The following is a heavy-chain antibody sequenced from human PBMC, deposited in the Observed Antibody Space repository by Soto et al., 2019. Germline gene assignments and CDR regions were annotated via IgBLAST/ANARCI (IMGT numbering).Heavy chain of an antibody. CDR2: ISGSGGST. CDR1: GFPFSRYA. CDR3: AKDGGEWELPDYYGMDV. D-gene: IGHD1-26*01. V-gene: IGHV3-23*01. J-gene: IGHJ6*02. Sequence: GGSHKLSCAAPGFPFSRYAMSWVRQAPGKGLEWVSAISGSGGSTYYADSVKGRFTISRDNSKNTLYLQMNSLRAEDTAVYYCAKDGGEWELPDYYGMDVWGQGTTVTVSS.